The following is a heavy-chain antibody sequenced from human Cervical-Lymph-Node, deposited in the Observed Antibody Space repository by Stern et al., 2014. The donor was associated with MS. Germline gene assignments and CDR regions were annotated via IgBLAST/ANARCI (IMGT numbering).Heavy chain of an antibody. V-gene: IGHV3-13*01. J-gene: IGHJ3*02. CDR2: IGTAGDT. CDR1: GFTFSSYD. Sequence: EVQLVESGGGLVQPGGSLRLSCAASGFTFSSYDMHWVRQATGKGLEWVSAIGTAGDTYYPGSVKGRFTISRENAKNSLYLQMNSLRAGDTAVYYCAREGDYVIFDIWGQGTMVTVSS. CDR3: AREGDYVIFDI. D-gene: IGHD4-17*01.